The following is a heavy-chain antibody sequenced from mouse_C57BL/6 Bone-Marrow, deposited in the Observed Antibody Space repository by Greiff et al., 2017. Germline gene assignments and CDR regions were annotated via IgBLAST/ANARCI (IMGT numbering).Heavy chain of an antibody. CDR2: ISGGGGNN. V-gene: IGHV5-9*04. CDR3: ARDYYGSSYDYAMDY. Sequence: EVTLVESGGGLVKPGGSLKLSCAASGFTFSSYTMSWVRQTPEKRLEWVATISGGGGNNYYPDSVKGRFTISRDNAKNTLYRQMSSLRSEDTAMYYCARDYYGSSYDYAMDYWGQGTSVTVSS. D-gene: IGHD1-1*01. CDR1: GFTFSSYT. J-gene: IGHJ4*01.